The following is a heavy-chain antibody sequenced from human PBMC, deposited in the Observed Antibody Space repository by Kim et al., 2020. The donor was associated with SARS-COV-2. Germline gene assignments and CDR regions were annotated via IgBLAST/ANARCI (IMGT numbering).Heavy chain of an antibody. CDR1: GGSISSYY. V-gene: IGHV4-59*01. CDR2: IYYSGST. J-gene: IGHJ4*02. Sequence: SETLSLTCTVSGGSISSYYWSWIRQPPGKGLEWIGYIYYSGSTNYNPSLKSRVTISIDTSKNQFSLKLSSVTAADTAVYYCAREKRTSGYYYTPEDYFDYWGQGTLVTVSS. D-gene: IGHD3-22*01. CDR3: AREKRTSGYYYTPEDYFDY.